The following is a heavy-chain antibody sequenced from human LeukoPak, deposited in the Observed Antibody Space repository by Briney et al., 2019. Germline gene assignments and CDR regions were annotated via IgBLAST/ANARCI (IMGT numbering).Heavy chain of an antibody. Sequence: PGGSLRLSCAASGFSFSTYEMHWVRQAPGKGLEWVSDISSGGTITYYADSVRGRFTTSRDNAMNLLYLQMHSLRAEDTAIYYCSLLAVASPQDYWGQGTLVTVSS. D-gene: IGHD6-19*01. CDR2: ISSGGTIT. V-gene: IGHV3-48*03. CDR3: SLLAVASPQDY. J-gene: IGHJ4*02. CDR1: GFSFSTYE.